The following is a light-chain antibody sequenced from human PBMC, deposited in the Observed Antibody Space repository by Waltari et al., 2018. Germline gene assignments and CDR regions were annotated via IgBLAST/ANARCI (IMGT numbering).Light chain of an antibody. V-gene: IGLV6-57*04. Sequence: NFLLTQPHSVSESPGTTVIISCTRSGGSIVNNYVQWYQHRPGSAPSSVIYEDDQRPSGVPDRFSGSIDSSSNSASLTISGLKTEDEADYYCQSYTSSAVFGGGTKLTV. J-gene: IGLJ3*02. CDR3: QSYTSSAV. CDR1: GGSIVNNY. CDR2: EDD.